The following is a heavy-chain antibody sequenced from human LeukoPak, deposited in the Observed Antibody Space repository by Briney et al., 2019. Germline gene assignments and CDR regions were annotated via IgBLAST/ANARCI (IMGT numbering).Heavy chain of an antibody. CDR1: GYTFTGYY. D-gene: IGHD3-22*01. CDR3: ARVIRFSGYYDSSGYGFDY. CDR2: TNPNSGGT. Sequence: ASVKVSCKASGYTFTGYYMHWVRQAPGQGLEWMGWTNPNSGGTNYAQKFQGRVAMTRDTSISTAYMELSRLRSDDTAVYYCARVIRFSGYYDSSGYGFDYWGQGTLVTVSS. V-gene: IGHV1-2*02. J-gene: IGHJ4*02.